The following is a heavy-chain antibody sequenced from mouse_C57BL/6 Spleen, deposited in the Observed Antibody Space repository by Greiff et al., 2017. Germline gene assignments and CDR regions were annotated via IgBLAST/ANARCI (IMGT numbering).Heavy chain of an antibody. CDR2: INYDGSST. CDR3: ARDGYYRWYFDV. Sequence: EVNLVESEGGLVQPGSSMKLSCTASGFTFSDYYMAWVRQVPEKGLEWVANINYDGSSTYYLDSLKSRFIISRDNAKNILYLQMSSLKSEDTATYYCARDGYYRWYFDVWGTGTTVTVSS. D-gene: IGHD2-3*01. J-gene: IGHJ1*03. CDR1: GFTFSDYY. V-gene: IGHV5-16*01.